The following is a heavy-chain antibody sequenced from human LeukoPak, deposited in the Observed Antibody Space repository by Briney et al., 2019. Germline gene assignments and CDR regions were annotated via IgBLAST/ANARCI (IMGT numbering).Heavy chain of an antibody. CDR2: ISYDGSNK. CDR1: GFTFSSYA. J-gene: IGHJ4*02. V-gene: IGHV3-30-3*01. Sequence: GGSLRLSCAASGFTFSSYAMHWVRQAPGKGLEWVAVISYDGSNKYYADSVKGRFTISRDNSKNTLYLQMNSLRAEDTALYYCAKGPLIEVAGTTWDYWGQGTLVTVSS. CDR3: AKGPLIEVAGTTWDY. D-gene: IGHD6-19*01.